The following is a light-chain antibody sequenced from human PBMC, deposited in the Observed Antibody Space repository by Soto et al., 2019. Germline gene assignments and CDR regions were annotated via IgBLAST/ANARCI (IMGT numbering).Light chain of an antibody. Sequence: QSALTQPASVSGSPGQSITISCTGTSSDDGGYNYVSWYQQHPGKAPKLMIYDVSNRPSGVSNRFSGSKSGNTASLTISGLQAEDEADYYCSSYTSSSTPRVFGTGTKLTVL. CDR1: SSDDGGYNY. CDR3: SSYTSSSTPRV. V-gene: IGLV2-14*01. J-gene: IGLJ1*01. CDR2: DVS.